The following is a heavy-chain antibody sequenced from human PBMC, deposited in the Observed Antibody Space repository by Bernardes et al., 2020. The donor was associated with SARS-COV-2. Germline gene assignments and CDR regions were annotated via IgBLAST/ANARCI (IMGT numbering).Heavy chain of an antibody. Sequence: SETLSLTCTVSGGSISSSSYYWGWIRQPPGKGLEWIGSIYYSGSTYYNPSLKSRVTISVDTSKNQFSLKLSSVTAADTAVYYCARETIVVVPAAMGRRRPEGGGWFDPWGQGTLVTVSS. J-gene: IGHJ5*02. D-gene: IGHD2-2*01. CDR1: GGSISSSSYY. CDR3: ARETIVVVPAAMGRRRPEGGGWFDP. CDR2: IYYSGST. V-gene: IGHV4-39*07.